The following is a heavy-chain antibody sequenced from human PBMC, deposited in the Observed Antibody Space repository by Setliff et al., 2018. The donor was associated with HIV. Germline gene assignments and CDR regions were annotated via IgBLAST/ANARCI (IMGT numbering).Heavy chain of an antibody. V-gene: IGHV4-38-2*02. CDR2: FYETGYT. J-gene: IGHJ4*01. CDR3: ARQTSYDRGYSYCFDE. CDR1: GDFFSSDYY. D-gene: IGHD5-18*01. Sequence: SETLSLTCTVSGDFFSSDYYWGWIRQSPGKGLEWSGSFYETGYTYYNPSLKSRVTVSVDTSTNHLSLRLTSVTAADTAVYYCARQTSYDRGYSYCFDEWGHGTLVTVSS.